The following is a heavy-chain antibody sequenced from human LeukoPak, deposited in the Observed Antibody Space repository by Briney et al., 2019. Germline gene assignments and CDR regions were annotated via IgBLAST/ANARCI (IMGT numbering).Heavy chain of an antibody. Sequence: GASVKVSCKASGGTFISYAISWVRQAPGQGLEWMGRIIPILGIANYAQKFQGRVTITADKSTSTAYMELSSLRSEDTAVYYCARAASGSYGPAWFDPWGQGTLVTVSS. CDR2: IIPILGIA. D-gene: IGHD1-26*01. CDR1: GGTFISYA. J-gene: IGHJ5*02. V-gene: IGHV1-69*04. CDR3: ARAASGSYGPAWFDP.